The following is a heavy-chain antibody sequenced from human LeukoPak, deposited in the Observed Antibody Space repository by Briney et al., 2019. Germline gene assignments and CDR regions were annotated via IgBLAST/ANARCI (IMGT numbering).Heavy chain of an antibody. CDR1: GFTFSSYS. CDR3: ARDPTGDGDVPTWFDP. J-gene: IGHJ5*02. Sequence: GGSLRLSCAASGFTFSSYSMNWARQAPGKGLEWVSSISSSSSYIYYADSVKGRFTISRDNAKNSLYLQMNSLRAEDTAVYYCARDPTGDGDVPTWFDPWGQGTLVTVSS. V-gene: IGHV3-21*01. CDR2: ISSSSSYI. D-gene: IGHD4-17*01.